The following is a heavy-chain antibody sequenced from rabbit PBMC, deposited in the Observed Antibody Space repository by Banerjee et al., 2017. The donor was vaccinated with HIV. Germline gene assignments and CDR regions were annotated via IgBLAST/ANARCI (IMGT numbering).Heavy chain of an antibody. CDR2: INTSSGNT. CDR3: ARDRYAGSSYNL. V-gene: IGHV1S40*01. CDR1: GLDFSSSYW. Sequence: QSLEESGGDLVKPGASLTLTCTASGLDFSSSYWICWVRQAPGKGLEWIACINTSSGNTVYATWAKGRFTISKTSSTTVTLQMTSLTPADTATYFCARDRYAGSSYNLWGQGTLVTVS. D-gene: IGHD8-1*01. J-gene: IGHJ4*01.